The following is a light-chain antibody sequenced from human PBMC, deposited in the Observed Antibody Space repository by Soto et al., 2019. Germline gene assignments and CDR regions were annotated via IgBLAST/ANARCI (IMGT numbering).Light chain of an antibody. CDR1: QSVSSSY. CDR2: GAS. J-gene: IGKJ2*01. Sequence: EIVLTQSPGTLSLSPGERATLSCRASQSVSSSYLAWYQQKPGQAPRLLIYGASSRATGIPDRFSGSGSGTDFTLTISRLEPEEFAVYYCHRYGSSPLYTFGEGTNLEIK. CDR3: HRYGSSPLYT. V-gene: IGKV3-20*01.